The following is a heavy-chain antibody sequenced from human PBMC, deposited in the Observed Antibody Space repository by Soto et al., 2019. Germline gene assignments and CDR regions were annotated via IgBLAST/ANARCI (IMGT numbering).Heavy chain of an antibody. CDR3: AREPGAVAGTFDY. V-gene: IGHV3-33*01. Sequence: QVQLVESGGGVVQPGRSLRLSFAASGFTFSSYGMHWVRQAPGKGLEWVAVIWYDGSNKYYADSVKGRFTISRDNSKNTLYLQMNSLRAEDTAVYYCAREPGAVAGTFDYWGQGTLVTVSS. CDR1: GFTFSSYG. CDR2: IWYDGSNK. J-gene: IGHJ4*02. D-gene: IGHD6-19*01.